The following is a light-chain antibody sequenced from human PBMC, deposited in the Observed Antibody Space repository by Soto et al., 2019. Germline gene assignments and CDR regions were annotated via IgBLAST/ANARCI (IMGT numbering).Light chain of an antibody. V-gene: IGKV2-28*01. CDR3: MQGRQTPPT. Sequence: DIVLTQSPLSLLVTPGEPASISCRASQSLLFSNGYNYLDWYLQKPGQSPQLLIYLGSSRASGVPDRFSGSGSGTDFTLKISRVEAEDVGVYYCMQGRQTPPTLGQGTKVDIK. CDR1: QSLLFSNGYNY. CDR2: LGS. J-gene: IGKJ1*01.